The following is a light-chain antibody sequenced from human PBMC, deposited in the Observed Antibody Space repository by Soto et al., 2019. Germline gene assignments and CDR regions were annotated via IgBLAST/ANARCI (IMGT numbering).Light chain of an antibody. CDR3: MQCIHWPPVT. V-gene: IGKV2-30*02. J-gene: IGKJ4*01. Sequence: DVVMTQSPLSLPVTLGQPASISCRSSQSLVHSDGNTYLNWFQQRPGQSPRRLIYKVSNRDSGVPDRFSGSGSGTDFTLKISRVEAEDVGVYFCMQCIHWPPVTFGGGTKVEIK. CDR1: QSLVHSDGNTY. CDR2: KVS.